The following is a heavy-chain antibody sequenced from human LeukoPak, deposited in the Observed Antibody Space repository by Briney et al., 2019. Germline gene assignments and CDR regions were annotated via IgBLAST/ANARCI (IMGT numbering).Heavy chain of an antibody. J-gene: IGHJ6*02. Sequence: GGSLRLSCAASGFTFSSYAMSWVRQAPGKGLEWVSAISGSGGSTYYADSVKGRFTISRDNSKNTLYLQMNSLRSEDTAVYYCARTPYNSSWYGGYYYYYGMDVWGQGTTVTVSS. D-gene: IGHD6-13*01. CDR3: ARTPYNSSWYGGYYYYYGMDV. CDR2: ISGSGGST. CDR1: GFTFSSYA. V-gene: IGHV3-23*01.